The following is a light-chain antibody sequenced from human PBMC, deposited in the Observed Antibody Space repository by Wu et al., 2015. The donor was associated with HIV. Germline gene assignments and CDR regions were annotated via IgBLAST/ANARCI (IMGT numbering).Light chain of an antibody. V-gene: IGKV3-15*01. J-gene: IGKJ1*01. CDR2: GAS. Sequence: EIVMTQSPATLSVSPGERATLSYRASQSVSSYLAWYQQKPGQAPRLLIYGASTRATGIPFRFSGSGSGTEFTLTISSMQSEDFAVYYCQQYYNWPKTFGQGTKVEIK. CDR1: QSVSSY. CDR3: QQYYNWPKT.